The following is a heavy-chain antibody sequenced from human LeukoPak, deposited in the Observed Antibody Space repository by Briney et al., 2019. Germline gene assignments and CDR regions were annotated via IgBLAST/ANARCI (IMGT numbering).Heavy chain of an antibody. D-gene: IGHD5-12*01. CDR3: ARDDYPYGRDV. CDR1: GYTFTSFD. Sequence: ASVKVSCTASGYTFTSFDINWVRQATGQGLEWMGWMNPNTGNTGYAQKFQGRVTMTRDTSISTAYMELSSLRSEDTAVYYCARDDYPYGRDVWGQGTTVTVSS. CDR2: MNPNTGNT. V-gene: IGHV1-8*01. J-gene: IGHJ6*02.